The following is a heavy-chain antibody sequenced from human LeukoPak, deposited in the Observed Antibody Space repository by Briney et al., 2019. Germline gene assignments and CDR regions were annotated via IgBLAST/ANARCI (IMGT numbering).Heavy chain of an antibody. CDR2: IYYSGST. J-gene: IGHJ4*02. D-gene: IGHD6-13*01. Sequence: SETLSLTCTVSGGSISSGGYYWSWIRQHPGKGLEWIGYIYYSGSTNYNPSLKSRVTISVDTSKNQFSLKLSSVTAADTAVYYCARDYWRGSSWYHDYWGQGTLVTVSS. CDR3: ARDYWRGSSWYHDY. CDR1: GGSISSGGYY. V-gene: IGHV4-61*08.